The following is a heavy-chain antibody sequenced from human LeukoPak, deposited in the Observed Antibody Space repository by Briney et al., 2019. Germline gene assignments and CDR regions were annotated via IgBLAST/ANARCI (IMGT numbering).Heavy chain of an antibody. J-gene: IGHJ4*02. D-gene: IGHD6-19*01. CDR3: TRARGAVAGYFDY. CDR2: ISHSGNT. V-gene: IGHV4-34*01. Sequence: SETLSLTCAVYGESFSGFYWSWIRQPPGKGLEWLGEISHSGNTDYNPSLKSRVTMSVDTSKNQFSLKLSSVTAADTAIYYCTRARGAVAGYFDYWGQGTLVTVSS. CDR1: GESFSGFY.